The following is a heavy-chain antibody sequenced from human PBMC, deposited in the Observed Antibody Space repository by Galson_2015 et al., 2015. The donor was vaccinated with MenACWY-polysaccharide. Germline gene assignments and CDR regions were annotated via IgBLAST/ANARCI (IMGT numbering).Heavy chain of an antibody. CDR3: ANGSSSWYGGWFDP. CDR2: ISYDGSNK. V-gene: IGHV3-30*18. Sequence: SLRLSCAASGFTFSSYGMHWVRQAPGKGLEWVAVISYDGSNKYYADSVKGRFTISRDNSKNTLYLQMNSLRAEDTAVYYCANGSSSWYGGWFDPWGQGTLVTVSS. D-gene: IGHD6-13*01. CDR1: GFTFSSYG. J-gene: IGHJ5*02.